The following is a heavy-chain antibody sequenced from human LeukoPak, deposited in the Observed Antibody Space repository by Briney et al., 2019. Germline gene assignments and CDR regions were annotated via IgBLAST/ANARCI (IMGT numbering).Heavy chain of an antibody. CDR3: ARVPNLES. D-gene: IGHD4/OR15-4a*01. CDR2: TRNKANSYTT. Sequence: PGGSLRLSCAASGFTFSDHYMDWVRQAPGKGLEWVGRTRNKANSYTTEYAASVKGRFTISRDDSKNSLYLQMNSLKTEDTAVYYCARVPNLESWGQGTLVTVSS. CDR1: GFTFSDHY. J-gene: IGHJ4*02. V-gene: IGHV3-72*01.